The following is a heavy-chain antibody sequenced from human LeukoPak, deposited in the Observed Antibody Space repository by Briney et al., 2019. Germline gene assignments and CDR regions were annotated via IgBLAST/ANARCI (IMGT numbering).Heavy chain of an antibody. CDR1: GFTFSSYS. Sequence: PGGSLRLSCAASGFTFSSYSMNWVRQAPGKGLEWVSYISSSSSTIYYADSVKGRFTVSRDNAKNSLYLQMNSLRAEDTAVYYCAREKLRFLESPLNAFDIWGQGTMVTVSS. J-gene: IGHJ3*02. V-gene: IGHV3-48*01. D-gene: IGHD3-3*01. CDR2: ISSSSSTI. CDR3: AREKLRFLESPLNAFDI.